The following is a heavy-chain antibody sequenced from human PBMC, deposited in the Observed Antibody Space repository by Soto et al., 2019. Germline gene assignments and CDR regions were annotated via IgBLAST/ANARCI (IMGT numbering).Heavy chain of an antibody. J-gene: IGHJ4*02. D-gene: IGHD5-18*01. CDR3: AKDLSGYSSGHVGIDY. CDR1: GFTFSSYG. V-gene: IGHV3-30*18. Sequence: QVQLVESGGGVVQPGRSLRLSCAASGFTFSSYGMHWVRQAPGKGLEWVAVISYDGSNKYYADSVKGRFTISRDNSKNTLYLQMNSLRAEDTAVYYCAKDLSGYSSGHVGIDYWGQGTLVTVSS. CDR2: ISYDGSNK.